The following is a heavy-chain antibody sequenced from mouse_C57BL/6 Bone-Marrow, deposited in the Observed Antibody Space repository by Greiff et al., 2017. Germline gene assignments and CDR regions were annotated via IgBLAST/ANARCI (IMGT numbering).Heavy chain of an antibody. CDR2: IDPSDSYT. J-gene: IGHJ3*01. CDR3: ASTGFAY. V-gene: IGHV1-59*01. Sequence: VQLQQPGAELVRPGTSVKLSCKASGYTFTSYWMHWVKQRPGQGLEWIGVIDPSDSYTNYNQKFKGKATLTVDTSSSTAYMQLSSLTSEDSSVCDCASTGFAYWGQGTLIADSA. D-gene: IGHD4-1*02. CDR1: GYTFTSYW.